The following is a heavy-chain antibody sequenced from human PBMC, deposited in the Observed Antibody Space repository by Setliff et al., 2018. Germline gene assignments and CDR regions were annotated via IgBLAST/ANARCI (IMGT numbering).Heavy chain of an antibody. CDR3: ARRSNLGATIFSGAFDI. D-gene: IGHD3-3*01. Sequence: PSETLSLTCAVSGYSISSGYNWGWIRQPPGKGLEWIASIYYRGSTSYNSSLKSRVSISVDTSKNQFSLNLNSVTAADTAVYYCARRSNLGATIFSGAFDIWGQGTMVTVSS. CDR1: GYSISSGYN. J-gene: IGHJ3*02. CDR2: IYYRGST. V-gene: IGHV4-38-2*01.